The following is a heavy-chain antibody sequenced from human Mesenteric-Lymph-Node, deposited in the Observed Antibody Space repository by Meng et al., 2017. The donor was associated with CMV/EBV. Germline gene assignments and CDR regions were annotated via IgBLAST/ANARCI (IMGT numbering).Heavy chain of an antibody. CDR2: IYYSGST. CDR1: GGSISSYY. Sequence: SETLSLTCTVSGGSISSYYWSGIRQPPGKGLEWTGYIYYSGSTNYNPSLKRRVTISVDTSKNQFSLKLSSVTAADTAVYYCARDRRGGVQAFDIWGQGTMVTVAS. D-gene: IGHD3-3*01. J-gene: IGHJ3*02. CDR3: ARDRRGGVQAFDI. V-gene: IGHV4-59*01.